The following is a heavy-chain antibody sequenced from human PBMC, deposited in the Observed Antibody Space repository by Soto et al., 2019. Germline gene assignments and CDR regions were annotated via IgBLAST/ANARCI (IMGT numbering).Heavy chain of an antibody. CDR2: IKSKTDGGTT. CDR3: SALGV. J-gene: IGHJ6*02. Sequence: EVQRVESGGGLVEPGGSLRLSCAASGFNFINAWTHWVRQAPGKGLEWVGRIKSKTDGGTTDYAAPVKGRFIISRDDSKNTLYLQINSLKMEDTAVYYCSALGVWGQGTTVTVSS. V-gene: IGHV3-15*07. CDR1: GFNFINAW. D-gene: IGHD1-26*01.